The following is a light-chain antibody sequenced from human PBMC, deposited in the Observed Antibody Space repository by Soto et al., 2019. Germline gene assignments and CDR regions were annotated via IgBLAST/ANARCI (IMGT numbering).Light chain of an antibody. Sequence: DIQMTQSPSSLHASVADSVIITCGASQSISNQLTWDQPKPGKAPKHLIFAASSLQSGVPSRFSGSRSGPDFTLTISSLQPEDFATYYCQQSYSSPPTFGQGTKVDIK. J-gene: IGKJ1*01. CDR2: AAS. CDR3: QQSYSSPPT. CDR1: QSISNQ. V-gene: IGKV1-39*01.